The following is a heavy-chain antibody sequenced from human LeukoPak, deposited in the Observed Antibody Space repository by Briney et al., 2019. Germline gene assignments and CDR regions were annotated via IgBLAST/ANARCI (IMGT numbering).Heavy chain of an antibody. V-gene: IGHV4-34*01. CDR2: INHSGST. CDR3: ARHGIGYSSGWYPVAEYFQH. J-gene: IGHJ1*01. CDR1: GGSFSGYY. D-gene: IGHD6-19*01. Sequence: PSETLSLTCAVYGGSFSGYYWSWIRQPPGEGLEWIGEINHSGSTNYNPSLKSRVTISVDTSKNQFSLKLSSVTAADTAVYYCARHGIGYSSGWYPVAEYFQHWGQGTLVTVSS.